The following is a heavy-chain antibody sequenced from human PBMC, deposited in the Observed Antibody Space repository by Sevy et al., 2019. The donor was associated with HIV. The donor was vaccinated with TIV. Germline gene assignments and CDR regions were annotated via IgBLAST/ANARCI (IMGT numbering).Heavy chain of an antibody. J-gene: IGHJ6*02. D-gene: IGHD1-1*01. CDR2: ISYDGSNK. CDR1: GFTFSSYG. V-gene: IGHV3-30*18. CDR3: AKDQTNWNDDGMDV. Sequence: GGSLRLSCAASGFTFSSYGMHWVRQAPGKGLEWVAVISYDGSNKYYADSVKGRFTISRDNSKNTLYLQMNSLRAEDTAGYYCAKDQTNWNDDGMDVWGQGTTVTVSS.